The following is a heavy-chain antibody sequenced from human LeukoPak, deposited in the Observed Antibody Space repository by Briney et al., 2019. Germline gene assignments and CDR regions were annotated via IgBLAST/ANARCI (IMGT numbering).Heavy chain of an antibody. Sequence: GESLRLSCAASGFTFSNYWMTWVRQAPGKGLEWLANIKQDGSVKYYLDSVTGRFTVSRDNARNSLYLQMNSLRAEDTAVYYCARLTTTVTTPFDYWGQGTLVTVSS. CDR3: ARLTTTVTTPFDY. D-gene: IGHD4-17*01. V-gene: IGHV3-7*01. J-gene: IGHJ4*02. CDR2: IKQDGSVK. CDR1: GFTFSNYW.